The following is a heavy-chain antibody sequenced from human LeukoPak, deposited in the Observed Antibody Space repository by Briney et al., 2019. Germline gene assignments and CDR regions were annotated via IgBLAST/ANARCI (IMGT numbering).Heavy chain of an antibody. CDR1: GASISSGDYH. D-gene: IGHD3-10*01. CDR3: ARGFGAGNYYYGWFDP. Sequence: SETLSLTCTVSGASISSGDYHWNWIRQPPGKGLEWIGFIHDSGSTYYNPSLKSRVSISRDMSKNQLSLMLSSVTAADTAVYYCARGFGAGNYYYGWFDPWGQGTLVTVSS. V-gene: IGHV4-30-4*01. CDR2: IHDSGST. J-gene: IGHJ5*02.